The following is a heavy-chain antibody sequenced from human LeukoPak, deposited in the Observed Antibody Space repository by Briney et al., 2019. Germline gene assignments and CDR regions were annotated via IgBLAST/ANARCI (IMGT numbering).Heavy chain of an antibody. D-gene: IGHD3-22*01. V-gene: IGHV3-66*03. J-gene: IGHJ4*02. CDR2: IYSSGYT. CDR3: TRDLTGHYSIDY. Sequence: GGSLGLSCAASGFTVSSDYMSWVRQAPGKGLEWVSVIYSSGYTYYADSVKGRFTISRDNSKNTLYLQVNSLRPDDTAIYYCTRDLTGHYSIDYWGQGTLVTVSS. CDR1: GFTVSSDY.